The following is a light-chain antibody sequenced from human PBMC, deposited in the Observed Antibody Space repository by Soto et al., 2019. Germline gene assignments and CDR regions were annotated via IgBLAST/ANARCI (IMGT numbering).Light chain of an antibody. V-gene: IGKV1-33*01. CDR2: DAS. J-gene: IGKJ5*01. Sequence: DIQVTQSPSSPSASVGDRVTITCQASQDITNYLNWYQQKPGRAPRLLLYDASSLETGVPSRFSGSGSGTDFTLTISSLQPEDVATYYCQHYDHLPITFGQGTRLEI. CDR1: QDITNY. CDR3: QHYDHLPIT.